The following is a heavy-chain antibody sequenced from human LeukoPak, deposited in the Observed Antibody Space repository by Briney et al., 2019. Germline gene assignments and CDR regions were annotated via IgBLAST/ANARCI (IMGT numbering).Heavy chain of an antibody. CDR3: AKSLGYSYGHPFDY. CDR1: GVTFSGVA. Sequence: GGTLRLSRASSGVTFSGVAMSGGRQAPKEGLEWVSAISGSGGSTYYADSVKGRFTISRDNSKNTLYLQMNSLRAEDTAVYYCAKSLGYSYGHPFDYWGQGTLVTVSS. D-gene: IGHD5-18*01. CDR2: ISGSGGST. V-gene: IGHV3-23*01. J-gene: IGHJ4*02.